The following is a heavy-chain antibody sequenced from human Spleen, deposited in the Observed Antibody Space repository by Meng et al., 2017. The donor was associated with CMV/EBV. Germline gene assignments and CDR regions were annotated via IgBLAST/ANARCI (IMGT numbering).Heavy chain of an antibody. CDR3: ARDGGVKATAD. CDR2: IYYSGST. V-gene: IGHV4-39*07. J-gene: IGHJ4*02. Sequence: SETLSLTCTVSGGSISSSSYYWGWIRQPPGKGLEWIGSIYYSGSTYYNPSLKSRVTISVDTSKNQFSLKLSSVTAADTAVYYCARDGGVKATADWGQGTLVTVSS. D-gene: IGHD3-16*01. CDR1: GGSISSSSYY.